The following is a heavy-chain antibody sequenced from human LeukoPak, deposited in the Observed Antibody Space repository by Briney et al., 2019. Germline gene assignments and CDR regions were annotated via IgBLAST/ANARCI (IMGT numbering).Heavy chain of an antibody. CDR2: IDWDDDK. Sequence: SGPALVKPTQTLTLTCTISGFSLSTSGMCVSWIRQPPGKALEGLARIDWDDDKYYSTPLKTRLTISKDTSKNQVVLTMTNMDPVDTATYYCARLVVVAATINFDYWGQGTLVTVSS. V-gene: IGHV2-70*11. J-gene: IGHJ4*02. CDR3: ARLVVVAATINFDY. D-gene: IGHD2-15*01. CDR1: GFSLSTSGMC.